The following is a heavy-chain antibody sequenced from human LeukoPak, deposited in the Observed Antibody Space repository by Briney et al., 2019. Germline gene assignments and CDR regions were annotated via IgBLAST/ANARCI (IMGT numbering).Heavy chain of an antibody. CDR3: ARDSGSSPLDY. CDR2: INAANGNT. Sequence: GASVKVSCKASGYTFTTYAMHWVRQAPGQRLEWMGWINAANGNTKYSHEFQGRVTITTDTSTSTAYMEPRSLRSDDTAVYYCARDSGSSPLDYWGQGTLVTVSS. V-gene: IGHV1-3*01. CDR1: GYTFTTYA. J-gene: IGHJ4*02. D-gene: IGHD3-10*01.